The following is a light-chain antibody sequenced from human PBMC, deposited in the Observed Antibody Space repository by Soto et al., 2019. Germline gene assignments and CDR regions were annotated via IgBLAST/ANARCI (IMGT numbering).Light chain of an antibody. V-gene: IGKV1-39*01. CDR1: QSISSY. CDR3: QQSYSTPPALT. Sequence: DIQMTQSPSTLSASVGDRVTITFRASQSISSYLNWYQQKPGKAPKLLIYAASSLQSGVPSRFSGSGSGTDFTLTISSLQPEDFATYYCQQSYSTPPALTFGGGTKVDIK. CDR2: AAS. J-gene: IGKJ4*01.